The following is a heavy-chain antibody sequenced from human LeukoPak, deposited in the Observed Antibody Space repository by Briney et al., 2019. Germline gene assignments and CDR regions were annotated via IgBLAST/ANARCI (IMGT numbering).Heavy chain of an antibody. J-gene: IGHJ4*02. CDR2: VDPEDGET. CDR1: GHTFTDYY. D-gene: IGHD1-7*01. Sequence: ASVKVSCKVSGHTFTDYYIHWVQQAPGKGLEWMGLVDPEDGETIYAEKFQGRVSITADTSTDTAYMELSSLRSEDTAVYYCAAHRQLPLYYFDYWGQGTLVTVSS. V-gene: IGHV1-69-2*01. CDR3: AAHRQLPLYYFDY.